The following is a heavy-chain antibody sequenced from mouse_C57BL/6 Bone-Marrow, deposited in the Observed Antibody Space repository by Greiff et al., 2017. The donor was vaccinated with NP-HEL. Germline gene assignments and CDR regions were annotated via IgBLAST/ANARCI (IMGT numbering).Heavy chain of an antibody. J-gene: IGHJ4*01. CDR3: ARGGGYDVGRYAMDD. CDR2: IYPGGGYT. V-gene: IGHV1-63*01. Sequence: VQLQESGAELVRPGTSVKMSCKASGYTFTNYWIGWAKQRPGHGLEWIGDIYPGGGYTNYNEKFKGKATLTADKSSSTAYMQFSSLTSEDSAIYYCARGGGYDVGRYAMDDWGQGTSVTVSS. CDR1: GYTFTNYW. D-gene: IGHD2-2*01.